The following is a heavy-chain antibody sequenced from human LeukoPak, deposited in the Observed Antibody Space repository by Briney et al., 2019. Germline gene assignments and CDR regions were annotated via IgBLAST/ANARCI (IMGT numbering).Heavy chain of an antibody. Sequence: PGGSLRLSCAASGFTFSSYWMHWVRHAPGKGLVWVSRINSDGSSTSYADSVKGRFTISRDNAKNSLYLQMNSLRAEDTAVYYCARGVIDGDFDYWGQGTLVTVSS. D-gene: IGHD3-10*01. CDR2: INSDGSST. J-gene: IGHJ4*02. V-gene: IGHV3-74*01. CDR3: ARGVIDGDFDY. CDR1: GFTFSSYW.